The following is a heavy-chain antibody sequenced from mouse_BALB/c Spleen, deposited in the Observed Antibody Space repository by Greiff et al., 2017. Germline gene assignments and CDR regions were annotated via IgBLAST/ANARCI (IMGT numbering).Heavy chain of an antibody. CDR2: INPGSGGT. V-gene: IGHV1-54*01. Sequence: QVQLKESGAELVRPGTSVKVSCKASGYAFTNYLIEWVKQRPGQGLEWIGVINPGSGGTNYNEKFKGKATLTADKSSSTAYMQLRSLTSDDSAVYFCARAGCGDLAYWGQGTLVTVSA. CDR3: ARAGCGDLAY. J-gene: IGHJ3*01. D-gene: IGHD2-13*01. CDR1: GYAFTNYL.